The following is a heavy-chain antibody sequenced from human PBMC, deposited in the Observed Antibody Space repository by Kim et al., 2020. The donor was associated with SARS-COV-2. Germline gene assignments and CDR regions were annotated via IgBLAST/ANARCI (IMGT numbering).Heavy chain of an antibody. V-gene: IGHV5-10-1*01. Sequence: NYSPSFQGHFTITADKSISTAYRQWSSLKASDTAMYYCARHERRDGLIDYWGQGTLVTVSS. D-gene: IGHD1-1*01. J-gene: IGHJ4*02. CDR3: ARHERRDGLIDY.